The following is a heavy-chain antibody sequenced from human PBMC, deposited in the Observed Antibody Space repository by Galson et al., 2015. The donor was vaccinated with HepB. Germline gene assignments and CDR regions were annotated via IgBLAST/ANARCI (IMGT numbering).Heavy chain of an antibody. D-gene: IGHD2/OR15-2a*01. Sequence: SVKVSCKASEYTFTTYVLHWVRQAPGQRLEWMGWINPANGITIQSQKFQGRVTITRDTSASTAYMELSSLRSEDTAVYYCARGSEYSDYWGQGTLVTVSS. CDR3: ARGSEYSDY. CDR1: EYTFTTYV. CDR2: INPANGIT. J-gene: IGHJ4*02. V-gene: IGHV1-3*01.